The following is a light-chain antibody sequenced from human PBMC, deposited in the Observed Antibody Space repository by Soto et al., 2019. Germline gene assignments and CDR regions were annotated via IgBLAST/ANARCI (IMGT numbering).Light chain of an antibody. CDR2: GAS. CDR3: QQYSKWPLA. Sequence: VLTQSPATLSLSPGERATLSCRASENVRTFVDWYQQKPGQAPRLLIYGASNRATDIPARFSGSGSGTDFTLTITSLQSEDFAVYYCQQYSKWPLAFGGGTRVEIK. CDR1: ENVRTF. V-gene: IGKV3-11*01. J-gene: IGKJ4*01.